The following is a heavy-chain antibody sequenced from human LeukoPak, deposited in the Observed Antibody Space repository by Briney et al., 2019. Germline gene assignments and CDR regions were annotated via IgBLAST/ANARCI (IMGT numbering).Heavy chain of an antibody. V-gene: IGHV3-66*01. CDR2: IYSGGST. D-gene: IGHD6-13*01. J-gene: IGHJ2*01. CDR1: GFTVSSNY. CDR3: AKGIRVAAARWYFDL. Sequence: PGGSLRLSCAASGFTVSSNYMSWVRQAPGKGLEWVSVIYSGGSTYYADSVKGRFTISRDNSKNTLYLQMNSLRAEDTAVYYCAKGIRVAAARWYFDLWGRGTLVTVSS.